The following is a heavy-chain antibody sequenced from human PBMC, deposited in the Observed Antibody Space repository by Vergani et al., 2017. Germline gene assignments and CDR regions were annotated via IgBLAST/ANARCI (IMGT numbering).Heavy chain of an antibody. D-gene: IGHD6-13*01. CDR2: ISAYNGNT. CDR3: GRVVAAAGTGWFDA. CDR1: GYTFTSYG. Sequence: QVQLVQSGAEVKKPGASVKVSCKASGYTFTSYGISWVRQAPGQGLEWMGWISAYNGNTNYAQKLQGRVTRTTDQSTSTAYMELRSLRSEDTAVYYCGRVVAAAGTGWFDAWGQGTLVTVSS. V-gene: IGHV1-18*04. J-gene: IGHJ5*02.